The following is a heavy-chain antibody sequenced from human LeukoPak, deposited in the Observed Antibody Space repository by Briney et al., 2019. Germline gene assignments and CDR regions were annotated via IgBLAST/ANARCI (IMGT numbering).Heavy chain of an antibody. CDR3: ARGLGGYCSSTSCYYYYYMDV. D-gene: IGHD2-2*01. J-gene: IGHJ6*03. CDR2: FYYSGST. CDR1: GGSISSGGYY. V-gene: IGHV4-31*03. Sequence: PSETLSLTCTVSGGSISSGGYYWSWIRQHPGKGLEWIGYFYYSGSTYYNPSLKSRVTISVDTSKNQFSLKLSSVTAADTAVYYCARGLGGYCSSTSCYYYYYMDVWGKGTTVTVSS.